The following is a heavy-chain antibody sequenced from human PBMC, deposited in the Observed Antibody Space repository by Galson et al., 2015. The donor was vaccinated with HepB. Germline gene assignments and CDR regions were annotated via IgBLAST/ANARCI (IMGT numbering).Heavy chain of an antibody. D-gene: IGHD6-13*01. Sequence: LRLSCAASGFTFDDYAMHWVRQAPGKGLEWVSLISRDGGGTYYADPVKGRFTISRDNARNSLYLQMTSLRGEDTAFYYCAKDLWRLGASVEAAALDYWGPGTLVTVSS. CDR1: GFTFDDYA. CDR2: ISRDGGGT. J-gene: IGHJ4*02. CDR3: AKDLWRLGASVEAAALDY. V-gene: IGHV3-43D*03.